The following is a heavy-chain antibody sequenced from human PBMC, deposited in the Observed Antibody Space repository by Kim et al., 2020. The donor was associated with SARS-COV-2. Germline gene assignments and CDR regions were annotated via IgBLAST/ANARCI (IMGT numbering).Heavy chain of an antibody. Sequence: SETLSLTCTVSGGSISSSSYYWGWIRQPPGKGLEWIGSIYYSGSTYYNPSLKSRVTISVDTSKNQFSLKLTSVTAADTAVYYCARHLRGWAGVGWFDPWGQGTLVTVSS. J-gene: IGHJ5*02. D-gene: IGHD1-26*01. CDR3: ARHLRGWAGVGWFDP. CDR1: GGSISSSSYY. V-gene: IGHV4-39*01. CDR2: IYYSGST.